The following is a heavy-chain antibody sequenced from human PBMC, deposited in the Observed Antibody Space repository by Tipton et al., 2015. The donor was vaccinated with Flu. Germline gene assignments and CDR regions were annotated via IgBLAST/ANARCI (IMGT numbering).Heavy chain of an antibody. V-gene: IGHV4-39*06. Sequence: TLSLTCSVSDGSITSSSHYWGWIRQSPGRGLEWVGSNYYTGYPYYNPSLKSRLAMSIDTSRRVFTLRLSSMTAADTAVYYCAKVLFGWVESWAQGTLVTVSS. CDR3: AKVLFGWVES. J-gene: IGHJ5*01. CDR1: DGSITSSSHY. CDR2: NYYTGYP. D-gene: IGHD3-16*01.